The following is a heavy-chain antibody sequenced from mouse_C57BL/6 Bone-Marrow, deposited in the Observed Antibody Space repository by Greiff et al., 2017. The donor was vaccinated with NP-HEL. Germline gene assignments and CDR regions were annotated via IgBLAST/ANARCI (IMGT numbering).Heavy chain of an antibody. V-gene: IGHV2-3*01. CDR3: AKCGGAITTVVATDYAMDY. J-gene: IGHJ4*01. Sequence: VKLVESGPGLVAPSQSLSITCTVSGFSLTSYGVSWVRQPPGKGLEWLGVIWGDGSTNYHSAPISRLSISKDNSKSQVFLKLNSLQTDDTATYYCAKCGGAITTVVATDYAMDYWGQGTSVTVSS. CDR1: GFSLTSYG. CDR2: IWGDGST. D-gene: IGHD1-1*01.